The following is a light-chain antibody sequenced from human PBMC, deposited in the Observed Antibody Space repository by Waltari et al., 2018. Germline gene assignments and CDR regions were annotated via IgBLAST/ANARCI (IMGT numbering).Light chain of an antibody. J-gene: IGKJ4*01. CDR1: RDIRNY. V-gene: IGKV1-9*01. CDR2: AAS. CDR3: QQPPGT. Sequence: DIQLTQSPSFLSASVGDRVTFTCRASRDIRNYLAWYQQKSGKAPKLLIFAASTLQSGVSSRVSGSGSGTEFTLTISSLQPEDLATYYCQQPPGTFGGGTKVEIK.